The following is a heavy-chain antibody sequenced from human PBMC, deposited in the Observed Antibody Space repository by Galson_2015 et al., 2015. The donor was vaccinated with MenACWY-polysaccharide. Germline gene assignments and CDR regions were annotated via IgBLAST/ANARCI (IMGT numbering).Heavy chain of an antibody. D-gene: IGHD3-10*01. J-gene: IGHJ6*02. Sequence: SLRLSCAVSGFTFSDYAIHWVRQAPGKGLEWLDVISYDGSNNYYSDSVRGRFTISRDNSNDMVYLHLNSLRGEDTAVYFCAKDRPLRGLTVFYYGMDVWGRGTAVIVSS. CDR2: ISYDGSNN. CDR3: AKDRPLRGLTVFYYGMDV. CDR1: GFTFSDYA. V-gene: IGHV3-30*18.